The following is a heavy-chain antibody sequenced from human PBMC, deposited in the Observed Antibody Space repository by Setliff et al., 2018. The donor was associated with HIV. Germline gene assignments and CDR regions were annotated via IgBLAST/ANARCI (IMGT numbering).Heavy chain of an antibody. V-gene: IGHV4-59*01. CDR1: GGSISSYY. CDR2: IYYNGNT. CDR3: AREIYGGNSRPFDY. J-gene: IGHJ4*02. Sequence: SETLSLTCTVSGGSISSYYWSWIRQPPGKGLEWIGYIYYNGNTNYNPSLKSRVTISVDTSKNQLSPKLSSVTAADTAVYYCAREIYGGNSRPFDYWGQGTLVTVSS. D-gene: IGHD4-17*01.